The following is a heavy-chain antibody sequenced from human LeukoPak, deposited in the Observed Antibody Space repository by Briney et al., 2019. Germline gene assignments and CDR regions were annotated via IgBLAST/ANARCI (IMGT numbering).Heavy chain of an antibody. CDR3: ARCRTWGSYRPPYFDY. CDR1: GGTFNSYA. V-gene: IGHV1-69*13. Sequence: SVKVSCKASGGTFNSYAISWVRQAPGQGLEWMGGIIPIFGTANYAQKFQGRVTITADESTSTAYMELSSLRSEDTAVYYCARCRTWGSYRPPYFDYWGQGTLVTVSS. CDR2: IIPIFGTA. J-gene: IGHJ4*02. D-gene: IGHD1-26*01.